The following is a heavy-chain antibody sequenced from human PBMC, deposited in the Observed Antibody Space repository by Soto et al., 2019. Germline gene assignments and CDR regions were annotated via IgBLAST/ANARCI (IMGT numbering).Heavy chain of an antibody. CDR1: GFTFSGYE. V-gene: IGHV3-48*03. J-gene: IGHJ6*04. CDR3: DRDVTVFGVIFHTPMEV. Sequence: GWSLRLSCAASGFTFSGYEMNWVRQAPGKGLEWISYISGSGTTIYYADSVKGRFTISRDNAKKSLYLQMNSLRAEDTAVYYCDRDVTVFGVIFHTPMEVWGEGTTVTVSP. CDR2: ISGSGTTI. D-gene: IGHD3-3*01.